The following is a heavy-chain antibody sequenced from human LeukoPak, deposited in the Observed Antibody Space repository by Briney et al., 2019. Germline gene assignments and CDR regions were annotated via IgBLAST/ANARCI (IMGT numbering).Heavy chain of an antibody. V-gene: IGHV4-30-2*01. D-gene: IGHD3-22*01. Sequence: SQTLSLTCAVSGGSINNGGYSWSWIRQPPGKGLEWIGYIYHSESTYYNPSLKNRVTISIDRSKNQLSLNLSSVTAADTAVYYCARVPFDYYDSDDYYYHDAFYIWGQGTMVTVSS. CDR2: IYHSEST. J-gene: IGHJ3*02. CDR1: GGSINNGGYS. CDR3: ARVPFDYYDSDDYYYHDAFYI.